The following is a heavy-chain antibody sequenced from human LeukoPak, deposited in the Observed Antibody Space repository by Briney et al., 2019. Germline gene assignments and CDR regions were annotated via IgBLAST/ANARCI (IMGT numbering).Heavy chain of an antibody. J-gene: IGHJ6*02. CDR1: GGSISSSSYY. CDR2: IYYSGGT. Sequence: PSETLSLTCTVSGGSISSSSYYWGWIRQPPGKGLEWIGSIYYSGGTYYNPSLKSRVTISVDTSKNQFSLKLSSVTAADTAVYYCALGSTHYYYYGMDVWGQGTTVTVSS. CDR3: ALGSTHYYYYGMDV. D-gene: IGHD3-10*01. V-gene: IGHV4-39*01.